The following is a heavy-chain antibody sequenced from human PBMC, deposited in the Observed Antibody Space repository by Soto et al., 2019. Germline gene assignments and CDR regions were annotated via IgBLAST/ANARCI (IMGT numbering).Heavy chain of an antibody. V-gene: IGHV1-69*13. CDR2: IIPIFGTA. CDR3: ASSGLDYYDSSGYDNWFDP. Sequence: SVKVSCKASGGTFSSYAISWVRQAPGQGLEWMGGIIPIFGTANYAQKFQGRVTITADESTSTAYMELSSLRSEDTAVYYCASSGLDYYDSSGYDNWFDPWGQGTLVTVSS. D-gene: IGHD3-22*01. CDR1: GGTFSSYA. J-gene: IGHJ5*02.